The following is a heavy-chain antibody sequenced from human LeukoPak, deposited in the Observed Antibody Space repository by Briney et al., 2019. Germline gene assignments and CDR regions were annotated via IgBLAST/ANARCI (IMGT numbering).Heavy chain of an antibody. J-gene: IGHJ4*01. CDR2: ISAYNGNT. CDR1: GYTFSRSG. V-gene: IGHV1-18*01. CDR3: ARSSLEYGSSRCCYKGSFDC. Sequence: ASVKVSCTASGYTFSRSGISWVRQAPGHELEWMGWISAYNGNTNYAQKLHGRVTLSTDTSTSTDYMELRRLRSEDTAVYYWARSSLEYGSSRCCYKGSFDCGGEGTLVAVS. D-gene: IGHD2-2*02.